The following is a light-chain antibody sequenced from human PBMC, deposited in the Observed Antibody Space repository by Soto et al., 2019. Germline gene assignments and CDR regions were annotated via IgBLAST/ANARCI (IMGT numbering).Light chain of an antibody. CDR3: QQYGYTPRT. V-gene: IGKV3-20*01. CDR2: GAS. Sequence: EIVLTQSPGALSSAPGGSTTPSCWPSQTSISNYLGWYQQKPGQAPRLLIYGASSMATGIPDRFSGSGSRTDFTLTISRLEPEDFAVYYCQQYGYTPRTFGQGTQVDIK. J-gene: IGKJ1*01. CDR1: QTSISNY.